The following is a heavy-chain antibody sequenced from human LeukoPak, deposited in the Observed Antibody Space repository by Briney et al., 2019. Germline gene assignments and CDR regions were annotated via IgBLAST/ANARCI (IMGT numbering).Heavy chain of an antibody. CDR3: ARYYSGGRCYSRYFQH. J-gene: IGHJ1*01. CDR1: GFTFSNHW. D-gene: IGHD2-15*01. CDR2: ISGSGGST. V-gene: IGHV3-23*01. Sequence: GGSLRLSCAASGFTFSNHWMHWVRQAPGKGLEWVSAISGSGGSTYYADSVKGRFTISRDNSKNTLYLQMNSLRAEDTAVYYCARYYSGGRCYSRYFQHWGQGTLVTVSS.